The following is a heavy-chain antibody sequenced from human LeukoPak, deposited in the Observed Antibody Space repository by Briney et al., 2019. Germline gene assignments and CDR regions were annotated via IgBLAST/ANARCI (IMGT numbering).Heavy chain of an antibody. CDR3: ARDLRAVATGWFDP. D-gene: IGHD5-12*01. CDR2: ISAYNGNT. CDR1: GYTFTSYG. J-gene: IGHJ5*02. Sequence: WASVKVSCKASGYTFTSYGISWVRQAPGQGLEWMGWISAYNGNTNCAQKLQGRVTMTTDTSTSTAYMELRSLRSDDTAVYYCARDLRAVATGWFDPWGQGTLVTVSS. V-gene: IGHV1-18*01.